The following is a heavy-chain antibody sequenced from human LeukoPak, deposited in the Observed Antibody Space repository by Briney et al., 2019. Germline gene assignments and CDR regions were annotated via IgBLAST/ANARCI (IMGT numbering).Heavy chain of an antibody. V-gene: IGHV3-48*01. CDR2: ISSSSSII. CDR3: ARSSGSYYGLN. CDR1: GFTFSSYS. Sequence: GGSLRLSCAASGFTFSSYSMNWVRQAPGKGLDWVSYISSSSSIIYYADSVKGRFTISRDNAKNSLYLQMNSLRAEDTAVYYCARSSGSYYGLNWGQGTPVIVFS. J-gene: IGHJ4*02. D-gene: IGHD1-26*01.